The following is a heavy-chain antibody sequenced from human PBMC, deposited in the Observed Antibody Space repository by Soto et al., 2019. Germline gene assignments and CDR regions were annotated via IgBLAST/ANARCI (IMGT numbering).Heavy chain of an antibody. CDR1: GFTFSSHA. V-gene: IGHV3-30-3*01. CDR2: VSTDGGVQ. J-gene: IGHJ4*02. Sequence: QVQLVESGGGVVQPGRSLRLSCAASGFTFSSHAMHWVCQPPGKGLEWVAVVSTDGGVQYYSDSVNGRFTISRDNSQNTVYLLMDSLRAEDTAVYYCVRENYDFALGSFDYWGQGVMVTVSA. CDR3: VRENYDFALGSFDY. D-gene: IGHD3-3*01.